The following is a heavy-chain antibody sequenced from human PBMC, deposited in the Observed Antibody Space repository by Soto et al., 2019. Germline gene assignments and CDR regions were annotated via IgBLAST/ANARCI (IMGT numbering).Heavy chain of an antibody. V-gene: IGHV4-59*08. Sequence: SETLSLTCAVSGGSISLYYWSWFRQPPGKGLEWVGYIYYSGTTHYNPSLQSRVTISVDTSKNQFSLKLGSVTTSDTAIYYYARHGLQSTYHYYMDVWGKGTTVTVSS. CDR3: ARHGLQSTYHYYMDV. CDR1: GGSISLYY. D-gene: IGHD2-15*01. CDR2: IYYSGTT. J-gene: IGHJ6*03.